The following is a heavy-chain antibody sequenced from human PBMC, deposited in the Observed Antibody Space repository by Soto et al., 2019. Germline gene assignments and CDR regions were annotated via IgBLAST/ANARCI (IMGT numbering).Heavy chain of an antibody. J-gene: IGHJ5*01. V-gene: IGHV4-59*08. CDR2: ISYSGDT. Sequence: QVQLQESGPGLVRPSETLSLTCIVSGGSLSSYYWSWIRQPPGKGLEWLGHISYSGDTNYNPSLKSLVSMSVDTSTNRFSLQMTSVTDADTAISYCARHGVTTSWPRFDSWGQGTLVTVSS. CDR1: GGSLSSYY. CDR3: ARHGVTTSWPRFDS. D-gene: IGHD3-22*01.